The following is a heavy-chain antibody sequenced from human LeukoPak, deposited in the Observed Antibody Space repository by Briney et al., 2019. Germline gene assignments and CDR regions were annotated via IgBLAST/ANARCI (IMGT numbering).Heavy chain of an antibody. Sequence: PGGSLRLSCAASGFTFNNYWMSWVRQAPGKGLEWEANIKKDGSGKYYPDSVKGRLTISRDNAKNSLYLQLNSLRAEDTAVYYCARAQGYFDLWGQGTLVSVSS. CDR2: IKKDGSGK. V-gene: IGHV3-7*01. J-gene: IGHJ4*02. CDR3: ARAQGYFDL. CDR1: GFTFNNYW.